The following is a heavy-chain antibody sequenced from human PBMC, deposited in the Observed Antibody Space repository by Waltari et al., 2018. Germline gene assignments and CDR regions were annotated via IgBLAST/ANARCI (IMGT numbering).Heavy chain of an antibody. CDR3: ARSSIRGDI. J-gene: IGHJ3*02. D-gene: IGHD3-16*01. Sequence: EVQLVESGGGLVQPGGSLRLSCAASGFTFSSYSMNWVRQAPGKGLEWVSYISSSSTIYYADSVKGRFTISRDNAKNSLYLQMNSLRDEDTAVYYCARSSIRGDIWGQGTMVTVSS. CDR2: ISSSSTI. CDR1: GFTFSSYS. V-gene: IGHV3-48*02.